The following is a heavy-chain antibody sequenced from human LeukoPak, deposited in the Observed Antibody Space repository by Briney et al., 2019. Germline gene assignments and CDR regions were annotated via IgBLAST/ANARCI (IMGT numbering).Heavy chain of an antibody. J-gene: IGHJ4*02. V-gene: IGHV3-23*01. CDR3: ARTPSSSSFDY. CDR1: GFTFSNYG. CDR2: ITGSGVT. D-gene: IGHD6-6*01. Sequence: GGTLRLSCAASGFTFSNYGMNWVRQAPGKGLEWVSGITGSGVTYYADSVKGRLTISRDNSKNTLYLQMNSLRAEDTAVYYCARTPSSSSFDYWGQGTLVTVSS.